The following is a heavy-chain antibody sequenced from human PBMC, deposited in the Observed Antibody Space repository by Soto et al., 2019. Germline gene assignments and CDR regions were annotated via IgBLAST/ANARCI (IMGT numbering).Heavy chain of an antibody. CDR1: GFTFRSFT. D-gene: IGHD1-26*01. J-gene: IGHJ4*02. CDR3: ARDGADVTFDY. V-gene: IGHV3-21*04. CDR2: ISSSSAYI. Sequence: GGSLRLSCAASGFTFRSFTMNWVRQAPGKGLEWVSTISSSSAYIYYTDALRGRFTISRDNAKNSLHLQMNSLRAEDTAVYYCARDGADVTFDYWGQGTLVTVSS.